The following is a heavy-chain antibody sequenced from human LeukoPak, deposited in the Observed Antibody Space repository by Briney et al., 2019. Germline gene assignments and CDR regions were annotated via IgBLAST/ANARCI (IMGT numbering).Heavy chain of an antibody. D-gene: IGHD6-13*01. CDR1: GYIFTSYW. CDR3: ARATGIAAAGTGNWFDP. CDR2: IYPGDSDT. Sequence: PGESLKISCKGSGYIFTSYWIGWVRQMPGKGLEWMGIIYPGDSDTRYSPSFRGQVTISADKSISTAYLQWSSLKASDTAMYYCARATGIAAAGTGNWFDPWGQGTLVTVSS. J-gene: IGHJ5*02. V-gene: IGHV5-51*01.